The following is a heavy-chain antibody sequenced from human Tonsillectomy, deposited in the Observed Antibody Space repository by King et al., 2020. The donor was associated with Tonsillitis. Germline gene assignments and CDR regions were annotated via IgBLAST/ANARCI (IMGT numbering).Heavy chain of an antibody. J-gene: IGHJ5*01. V-gene: IGHV3-13*01. CDR1: GFTFSSYD. Sequence: VQLVEFGGGLVQPGGSLRLSCAASGFTFSSYDMHWVRQATGKGLEWVSAIGPAGDTSYPGSVKGRFTISRENAKNSLYLQMNSLRAGDTAVYYCARGTTDYYGSGSYDSFDPWGQGTLVTVSS. D-gene: IGHD3-10*01. CDR2: IGPAGDT. CDR3: ARGTTDYYGSGSYDSFDP.